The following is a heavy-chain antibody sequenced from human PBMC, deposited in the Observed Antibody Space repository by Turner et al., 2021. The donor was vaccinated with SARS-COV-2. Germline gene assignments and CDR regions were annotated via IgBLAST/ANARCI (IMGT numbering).Heavy chain of an antibody. CDR2: IYYSGST. J-gene: IGHJ2*01. V-gene: IGHV4-39*01. CDR1: GGSISSSSYY. Sequence: QLQLQESGPGLVKPSETLSLTCTVSGGSISSSSYYWGWIRQPPGKGLEWIGGIYYSGSTYYNPSLKGQVTISVDTSKNQFSLKLSSVTAADTAVYYCASRTLLKLRLGSYWYFDLWGRGTLVTVSS. D-gene: IGHD3-16*01. CDR3: ASRTLLKLRLGSYWYFDL.